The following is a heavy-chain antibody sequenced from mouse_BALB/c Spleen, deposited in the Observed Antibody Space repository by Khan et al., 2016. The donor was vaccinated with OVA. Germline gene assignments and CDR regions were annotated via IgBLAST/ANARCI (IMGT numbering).Heavy chain of an antibody. V-gene: IGHV1-5*01. J-gene: IGHJ2*01. Sequence: VQLQQSGTVLARPGASVKMSCKASGYSFTNYWMHWVKQRPGQVLEWIGTIYPGNSDTRYNQKFKDKAKLTAVTSASTAYMDRSSLTSEDSAVYYGARSYDSFYFDYWGQGSTLTVSS. CDR1: GYSFTNYW. CDR2: IYPGNSDT. D-gene: IGHD2-4*01. CDR3: ARSYDSFYFDY.